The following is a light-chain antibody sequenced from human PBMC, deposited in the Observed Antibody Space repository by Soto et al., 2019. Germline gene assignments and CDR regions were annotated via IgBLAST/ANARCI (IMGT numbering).Light chain of an antibody. CDR3: SSYTSSSTLA. CDR1: SSDVGGYNY. J-gene: IGLJ2*01. Sequence: QSALTQPASVSGSPGQSITISCTGTSSDVGGYNYVSWYQQHPGKAPKLMIYDVSNRPSGVSNRLSGSKSGNTASLTISGLQAKDEADYYCSSYTSSSTLAFGGGTKLTVL. CDR2: DVS. V-gene: IGLV2-14*01.